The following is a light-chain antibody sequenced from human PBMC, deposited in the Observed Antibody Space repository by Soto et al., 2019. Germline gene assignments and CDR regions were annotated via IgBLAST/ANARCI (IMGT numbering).Light chain of an antibody. CDR1: QSVSSN. V-gene: IGKV3-15*01. J-gene: IGKJ1*01. CDR2: GAS. CDR3: QQYNNWPGT. Sequence: EIVMTQSPATLSVSPGERATLSCRASQSVSSNLAWYQQKPGQAPRLLIYGASTRATGIPARISGSGSGTEFTLNIGSLQSEDFAVYYCQQYNNWPGTFGQGTKVDIK.